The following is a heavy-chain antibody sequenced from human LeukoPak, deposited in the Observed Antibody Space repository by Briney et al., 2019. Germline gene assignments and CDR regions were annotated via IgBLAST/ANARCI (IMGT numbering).Heavy chain of an antibody. D-gene: IGHD2-15*01. CDR1: GFTFSSYG. J-gene: IGHJ5*02. V-gene: IGHV3-30*18. CDR2: ISYDGSNK. Sequence: HSGRSLRLSCAASGFTFSSYGMHWVRQAPGKGLEWVAVISYDGSNKYYADSVKGRFTISRDNSKNTLHLQMNSLRAEDTAVYYCAKDQPDIVVVVAATPNWFDPWGQGTLVTVSS. CDR3: AKDQPDIVVVVAATPNWFDP.